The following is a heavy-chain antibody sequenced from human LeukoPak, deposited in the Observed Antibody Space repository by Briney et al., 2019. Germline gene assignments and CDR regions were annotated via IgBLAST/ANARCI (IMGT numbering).Heavy chain of an antibody. D-gene: IGHD4-17*01. CDR2: VIPIFGTA. CDR3: ARDARDYGDYGWYFQH. J-gene: IGHJ1*01. V-gene: IGHV1-69*05. Sequence: SVKVSCKASGGTFSSYAISWVRQAPGQGLEWMGRVIPIFGTADYAQKFQGRVTITTDESTSTAYMELSSLRSEDTAVFYCARDARDYGDYGWYFQHWGQGTLVTVSS. CDR1: GGTFSSYA.